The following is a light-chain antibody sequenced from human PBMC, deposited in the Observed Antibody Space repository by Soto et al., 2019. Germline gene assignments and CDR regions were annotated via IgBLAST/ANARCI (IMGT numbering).Light chain of an antibody. J-gene: IGKJ1*01. CDR1: QSVSNNY. Sequence: EIVLTQSPGTLSLSPGEKATLSCRASQSVSNNYLAWYQQKPGQAPRPLIYGASSRATGIPDRFSGSGSGTDFTLTISRLEPEDFAVYYCQQYGSSQWTFGQGTKVDIK. CDR2: GAS. CDR3: QQYGSSQWT. V-gene: IGKV3-20*01.